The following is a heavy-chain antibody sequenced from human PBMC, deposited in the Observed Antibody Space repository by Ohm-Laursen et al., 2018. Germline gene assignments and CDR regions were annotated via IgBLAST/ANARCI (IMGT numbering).Heavy chain of an antibody. CDR3: AREGVIATNINQGNDAFDI. CDR1: GYSFTGYY. CDR2: INPNGGNT. V-gene: IGHV1-2*02. D-gene: IGHD2-21*01. Sequence: GHSVKVSCKASGYSFTGYYTHWVRQAPGQGLEWMGWINPNGGNTNIAQRFQGRVTMTRDTSINTAYMELSGLRSDDTAVYYCAREGVIATNINQGNDAFDIWGQGAMVTVSS. J-gene: IGHJ3*02.